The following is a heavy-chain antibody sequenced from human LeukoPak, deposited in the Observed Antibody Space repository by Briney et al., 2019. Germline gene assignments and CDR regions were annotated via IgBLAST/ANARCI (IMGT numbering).Heavy chain of an antibody. CDR1: GDSISSDSYY. D-gene: IGHD4-23*01. J-gene: IGHJ4*02. V-gene: IGHV4-39*01. Sequence: SETLSLTCTVSGDSISSDSYYWDWIRQPPGRGLEWIGDIYYGGNTYYNPSLTSRVTISVDTSKNQFSLRLSSVTAADTAVYYCARCGNTGRSFDYWGQGTLVTVSS. CDR2: IYYGGNT. CDR3: ARCGNTGRSFDY.